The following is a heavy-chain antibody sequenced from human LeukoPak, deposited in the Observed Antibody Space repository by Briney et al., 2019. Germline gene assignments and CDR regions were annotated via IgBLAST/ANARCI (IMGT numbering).Heavy chain of an antibody. CDR2: IFDSGST. J-gene: IGHJ4*02. V-gene: IGHV4-59*01. CDR3: ARGSGSYTITPFDY. D-gene: IGHD3-10*01. CDR1: GNSISGFC. Sequence: PSETLSLTCKVSGNSISGFCWSWIRQSPGKGLEWIAYIFDSGSTNTNPSLKTRVTTSVDRSKNQFSLQLNSVTAADTAVYYCARGSGSYTITPFDYWGRGILVTVSS.